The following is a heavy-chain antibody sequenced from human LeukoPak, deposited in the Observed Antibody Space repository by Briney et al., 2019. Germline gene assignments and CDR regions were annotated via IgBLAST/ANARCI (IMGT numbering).Heavy chain of an antibody. CDR3: ARLGWYSSFFKGWFDP. CDR2: IYSGGST. D-gene: IGHD6-19*01. Sequence: PGGSLRLSCAASGFTVSSNYMSWVRQAPGKGLEWVSVIYSGGSTYYADSVKGRFTISRHNSKNTLYLQMNSLRAEDTAVYYCARLGWYSSFFKGWFDPWGQGTLVTVSS. J-gene: IGHJ5*02. V-gene: IGHV3-53*04. CDR1: GFTVSSNY.